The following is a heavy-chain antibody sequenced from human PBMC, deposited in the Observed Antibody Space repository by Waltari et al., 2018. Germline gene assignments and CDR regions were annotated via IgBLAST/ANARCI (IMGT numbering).Heavy chain of an antibody. Sequence: QVQLVQSGAEVKKPGSSVKVSCKASGDTFINYAITWVRQAPGQGLEWMGGIFPMFGTANYAQKFQGRVTITADESTSTAHMELSSLRSEDTAVYYCARGEAAAGLNWFDPWGQGTLVTVSS. CDR3: ARGEAAAGLNWFDP. CDR2: IFPMFGTA. D-gene: IGHD6-13*01. J-gene: IGHJ5*02. V-gene: IGHV1-69*01. CDR1: GDTFINYA.